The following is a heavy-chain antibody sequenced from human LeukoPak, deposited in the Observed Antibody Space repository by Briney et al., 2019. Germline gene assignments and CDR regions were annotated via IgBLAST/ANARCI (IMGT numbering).Heavy chain of an antibody. D-gene: IGHD6-19*01. CDR1: GGSISNSY. CDR2: INYSGST. V-gene: IGHV4-59*01. CDR3: ARADSSGWYGYYFDY. J-gene: IGHJ4*02. Sequence: SDTLSLTCTVSGGSISNSYWNWIRQPPGKGLEWIGYINYSGSTNYNPSLKSRVTISLDTSKNQFSLKLSSVTAADTAVYYCARADSSGWYGYYFDYWGQGTLVIVSS.